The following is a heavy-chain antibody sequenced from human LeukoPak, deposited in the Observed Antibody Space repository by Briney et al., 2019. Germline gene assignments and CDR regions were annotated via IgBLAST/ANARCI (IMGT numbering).Heavy chain of an antibody. V-gene: IGHV3-66*01. CDR1: GFTFSNYA. Sequence: GGSLRLSCAASGFTFSNYAMSWVRQAPGKGLEWVSVIYSGGSTYYADSVKGRFTISRDNSKNTVYLQMNSLRAEDTAVYYCARDQSAPRVWGQGTLVTVSS. CDR2: IYSGGST. CDR3: ARDQSAPRV. J-gene: IGHJ4*02.